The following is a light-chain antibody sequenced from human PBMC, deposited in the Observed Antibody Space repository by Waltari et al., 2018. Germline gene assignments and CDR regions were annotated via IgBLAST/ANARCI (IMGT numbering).Light chain of an antibody. Sequence: DIQMSQSPSPLSASVGDRVTITCRASQRISTWLAWYQQKQGKAPKLLIPRASTLESGVPSRFAGSGSGTEFTLTISSLQPDDFGTYYCQLYNSYVMYTFGQGTKLDIK. CDR3: QLYNSYVMYT. V-gene: IGKV1-5*03. CDR2: RAS. CDR1: QRISTW. J-gene: IGKJ2*01.